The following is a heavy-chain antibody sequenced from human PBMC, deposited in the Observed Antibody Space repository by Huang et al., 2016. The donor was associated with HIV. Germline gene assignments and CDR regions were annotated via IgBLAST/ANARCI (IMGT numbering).Heavy chain of an antibody. CDR3: ARGFEYGDPLEIFDH. V-gene: IGHV3-11*04. D-gene: IGHD4-17*01. J-gene: IGHJ4*02. CDR1: GFTFSDYY. CDR2: ISTDGATI. Sequence: QVLLVESGGGLVSPGGSLRLSCVASGFTFSDYYMTWIRQAPGKGLDGVSDISTDGATIHDAASLRGRFTVTRDNAKNSLYLQMHSLRAEDTAVYFCARGFEYGDPLEIFDHWGQGTLVTVSS.